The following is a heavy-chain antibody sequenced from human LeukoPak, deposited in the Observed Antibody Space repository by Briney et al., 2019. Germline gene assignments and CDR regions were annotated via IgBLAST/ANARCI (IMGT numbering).Heavy chain of an antibody. CDR1: GDSVSSNSAA. CDR2: TYYRSKWYS. J-gene: IGHJ4*02. CDR3: TRTGGVDY. V-gene: IGHV6-1*01. D-gene: IGHD3-16*01. Sequence: SQTLSLTCAISGDSVSSNSAAWNWIRQSPSRGLEWLGRTYYRSKWYSEYAVSVKSRITINPDTSKNQFSLPLNSVTPDDTAVYYCTRTGGVDYWGQGTLVTVSS.